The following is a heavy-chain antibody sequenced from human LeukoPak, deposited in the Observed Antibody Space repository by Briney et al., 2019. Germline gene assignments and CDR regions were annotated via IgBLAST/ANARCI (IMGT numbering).Heavy chain of an antibody. J-gene: IGHJ4*02. CDR2: INAGNGGT. CDR1: GYTFTKYV. V-gene: IGHV1-3*01. Sequence: ASVKVSCKASGYTFTKYVVHWVRQAPGQRPDWMGWINAGNGGTKYSQNFQDRVTITRDTSANTAYMELSSLTSEDTALYYCARDDCGDTCYPGGYWGQGTLVTVSS. D-gene: IGHD2-21*01. CDR3: ARDDCGDTCYPGGY.